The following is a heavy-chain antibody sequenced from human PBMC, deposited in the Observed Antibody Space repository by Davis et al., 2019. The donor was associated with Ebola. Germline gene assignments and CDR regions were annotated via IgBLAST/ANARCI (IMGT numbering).Heavy chain of an antibody. J-gene: IGHJ5*02. CDR1: GGSISSYY. V-gene: IGHV4-59*08. Sequence: GSLRLSCTVSGGSISSYYWSWIRQPPGKRLEWIGYIYYSGSTNYNPSLKSRVTISVDTSKNQFSLKLTSVTAADTAVYYCARHGRAAGMSWFDPWGLGALVTVSS. CDR3: ARHGRAAGMSWFDP. D-gene: IGHD6-13*01. CDR2: IYYSGST.